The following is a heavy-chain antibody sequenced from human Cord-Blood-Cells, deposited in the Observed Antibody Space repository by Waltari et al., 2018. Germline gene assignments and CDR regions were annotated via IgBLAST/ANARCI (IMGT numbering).Heavy chain of an antibody. CDR3: ARSAPYDILSGYYDWCDP. D-gene: IGHD3-9*01. V-gene: IGHV4-34*01. J-gene: IGHJ5*02. CDR2: MKHSVRI. CDR1: GGSFSGYY. Sequence: VQLQQWGAGLLKPSETLSLTCAVYGGSFSGYYWSWIRQPPGKGLEWHGEMKHSVRINDNRSLKSRDTISVDSSKKQFSLELNSMTTADTGVDYCARSAPYDILSGYYDWCDPWGQGTLVTVSS.